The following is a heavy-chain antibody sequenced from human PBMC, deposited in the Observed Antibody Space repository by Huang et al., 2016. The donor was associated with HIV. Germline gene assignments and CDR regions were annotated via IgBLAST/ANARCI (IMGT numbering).Heavy chain of an antibody. D-gene: IGHD6-13*01. CDR2: IRYDGNND. CDR3: VKERGSSRARSSFDF. CDR1: GFPFSAYD. Sequence: QVRLVESGGGVVQPGASLTLSCSASGFPFSAYDMEWVRQAPGKGLEWVSFIRYDGNNDYLIGSVKCRFTISRDNSNNTLYLRMNSLRPEDTAVYYCVKERGSSRARSSFDFWGQGTSVIVSS. J-gene: IGHJ3*01. V-gene: IGHV3-30*02.